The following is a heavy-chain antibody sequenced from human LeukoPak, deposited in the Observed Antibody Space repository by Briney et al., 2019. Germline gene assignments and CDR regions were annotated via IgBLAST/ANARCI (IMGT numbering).Heavy chain of an antibody. J-gene: IGHJ6*03. CDR2: IYTSGST. Sequence: PSETLSLTCTVSGGSISSYYWSWIRQPAGKGLEWIGRIYTSGSTNYIPSLKSRVTMSVDTSKNQFSLKLSSVTAADTAVYYCARGRYYYDSRGGYYYYYMDVWGKGTTVTVSS. CDR3: ARGRYYYDSRGGYYYYYMDV. CDR1: GGSISSYY. V-gene: IGHV4-4*07. D-gene: IGHD3-22*01.